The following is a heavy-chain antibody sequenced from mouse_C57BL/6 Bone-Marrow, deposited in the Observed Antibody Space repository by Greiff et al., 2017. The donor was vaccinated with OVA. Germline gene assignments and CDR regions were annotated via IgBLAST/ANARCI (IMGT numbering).Heavy chain of an antibody. CDR1: GYTFTSYG. V-gene: IGHV1-81*01. J-gene: IGHJ2*01. Sequence: VKLMESGAELARPGASVKLSCKASGYTFTSYGISWVKQRTGQGLEWIGEIYPRSGNTYYNEKFKGKATLTADKSSSTAYMELRSLTSEATAVYFCAREGEWLRRFDYWGQGTTLTVSS. CDR3: AREGEWLRRFDY. D-gene: IGHD2-2*01. CDR2: IYPRSGNT.